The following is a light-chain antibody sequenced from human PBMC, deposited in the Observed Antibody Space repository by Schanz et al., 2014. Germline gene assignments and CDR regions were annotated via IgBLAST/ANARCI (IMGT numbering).Light chain of an antibody. CDR1: RSISSSY. CDR2: GAS. J-gene: IGKJ2*01. Sequence: DIVLTQSPDTLSSSPGERATLSCRTSRSISSSYLAWYQQKPGQAPRLLIYGASRRATGIPDRFSGSGSGTDFTLTISRLEPEDFAVYYCQQYGSSPEYTFGQGTKLEIK. CDR3: QQYGSSPEYT. V-gene: IGKV3-20*01.